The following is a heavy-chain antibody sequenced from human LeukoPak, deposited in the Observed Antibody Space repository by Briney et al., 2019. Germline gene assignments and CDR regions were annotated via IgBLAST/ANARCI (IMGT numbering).Heavy chain of an antibody. D-gene: IGHD1-26*01. V-gene: IGHV1-2*02. CDR3: AREGSSGY. CDR1: GYTFTASN. CDR2: ISPNNGAT. Sequence: GASVKVSCKASGYTFTASNIHWVRQAPGQGLEWMGWISPNNGATTYAQNFQGRVIMTRDTSISTAYIELSRLTSDDMAVYFCAREGSSGYWGQGTLVTVSS. J-gene: IGHJ4*02.